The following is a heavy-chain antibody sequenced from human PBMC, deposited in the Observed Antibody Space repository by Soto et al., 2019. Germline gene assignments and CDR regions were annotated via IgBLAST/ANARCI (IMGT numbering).Heavy chain of an antibody. J-gene: IGHJ4*02. Sequence: PGGSLRLSCAASGFTFSSYAMSWVRQAPGKGLEWVSAISGSGGSTYYADSVKGRFTISRDNSKNTLYLQMNSLRAEDTAVYYCAKDRNDFWSGYPDYFDYWGQGTLVTVSS. V-gene: IGHV3-23*01. CDR3: AKDRNDFWSGYPDYFDY. CDR2: ISGSGGST. D-gene: IGHD3-3*01. CDR1: GFTFSSYA.